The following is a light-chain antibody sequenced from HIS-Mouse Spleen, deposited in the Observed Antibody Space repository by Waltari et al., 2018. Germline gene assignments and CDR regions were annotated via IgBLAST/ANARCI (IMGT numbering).Light chain of an antibody. V-gene: IGLV3-16*01. CDR3: LSADSSGTYQV. CDR2: KDS. J-gene: IGLJ3*02. CDR1: ALPKKY. Sequence: SYELTQPPSVSVSLGQMARITCSGEALPKKYAYWYQQKPGQFPVLVIYKDSERPSVIPERFSGSSSGTIVTLTISGVQAEDEADYYCLSADSSGTYQVFGGGTKLTVL.